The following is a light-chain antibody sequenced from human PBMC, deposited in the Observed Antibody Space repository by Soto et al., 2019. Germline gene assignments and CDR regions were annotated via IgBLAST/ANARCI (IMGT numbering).Light chain of an antibody. V-gene: IGKV3-15*01. J-gene: IGKJ2*01. CDR3: QQYNNWPS. CDR2: GAS. CDR1: QSVSSN. Sequence: EIVMTQSPASLSVSPGERAALSCRASQSVSSNLAWYQQKPGQAPRLLIYGASTRATGIPARFSGSGSGTXXXXXXSXXXSXXXXXXYCQQYNNWPSFGQGTKLEIK.